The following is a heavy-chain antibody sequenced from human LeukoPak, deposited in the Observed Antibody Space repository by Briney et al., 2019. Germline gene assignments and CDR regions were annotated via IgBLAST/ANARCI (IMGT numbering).Heavy chain of an antibody. J-gene: IGHJ4*02. Sequence: ASVKVSCKASGGTFSSYAISWVRQAPGQGLEWMGGIIPIFGTANYAQKFQGKVTITADKSTSTAYMELSSLRSEDTAVYYCARARGYGGEYYFDYWGQGTLVTVSS. D-gene: IGHD4-23*01. V-gene: IGHV1-69*06. CDR2: IIPIFGTA. CDR3: ARARGYGGEYYFDY. CDR1: GGTFSSYA.